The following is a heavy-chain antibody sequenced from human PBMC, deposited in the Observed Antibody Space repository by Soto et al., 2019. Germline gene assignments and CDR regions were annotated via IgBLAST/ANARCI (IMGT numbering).Heavy chain of an antibody. J-gene: IGHJ6*02. Sequence: GGSLRLSCAASGFTFSSYGMHWVRQAPGKGLEWVAVIWYDGSNKYYADSVKGRFTISRDNSKNSLYLQMNSLRAEDTAVYYCARDSFWVPAASDDMDVWGQGTTVTVSS. CDR2: IWYDGSNK. D-gene: IGHD2-2*01. CDR3: ARDSFWVPAASDDMDV. V-gene: IGHV3-33*01. CDR1: GFTFSSYG.